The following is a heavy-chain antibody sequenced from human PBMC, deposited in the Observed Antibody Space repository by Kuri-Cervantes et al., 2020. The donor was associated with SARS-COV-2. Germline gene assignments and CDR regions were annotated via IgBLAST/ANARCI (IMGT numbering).Heavy chain of an antibody. CDR2: ISYDGSNK. V-gene: IGHV3-30-3*01. CDR3: AKDPYYYDSSGYYPFDY. Sequence: LSLTCAASGFTFSSYAMHWVRQAPGKGLEWVAVISYDGSNKYYADSVKGRFTISRDNSKNTLYLQMNSLRAEDTAVYYCAKDPYYYDSSGYYPFDYWGQGTLVTVSS. J-gene: IGHJ4*02. D-gene: IGHD3-22*01. CDR1: GFTFSSYA.